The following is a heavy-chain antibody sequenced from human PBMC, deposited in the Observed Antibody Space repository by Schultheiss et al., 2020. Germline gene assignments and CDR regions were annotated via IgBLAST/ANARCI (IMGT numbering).Heavy chain of an antibody. CDR3: ARTLVPAAIYYYYYGMDV. CDR1: GGSFSGYY. Sequence: ESLKISCAVYGGSFSGYYWSWIRQPPGKGLEWIGEINHSGSTYYNPSLKSRVTISVDTSKNQFSLKLSSVTAADTAVYYCARTLVPAAIYYYYYGMDVWGQGTTVTVSS. D-gene: IGHD2-2*02. CDR2: INHSGST. V-gene: IGHV4-34*01. J-gene: IGHJ6*02.